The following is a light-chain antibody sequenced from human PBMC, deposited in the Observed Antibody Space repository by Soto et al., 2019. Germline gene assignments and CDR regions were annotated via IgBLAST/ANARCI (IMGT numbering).Light chain of an antibody. V-gene: IGKV3-20*01. J-gene: IGKJ1*01. CDR2: GAS. CDR3: QRYGSSRPWT. CDR1: QSVTSNY. Sequence: EIVLTQSPGTLSLSPGERATLSCRVSQSVTSNYIAWYQQKPGQAPRLLIYGASSRATGIPDRFSGSGSGTDFTLTICRLEPADFAVYYCQRYGSSRPWTFGQGTKVDIK.